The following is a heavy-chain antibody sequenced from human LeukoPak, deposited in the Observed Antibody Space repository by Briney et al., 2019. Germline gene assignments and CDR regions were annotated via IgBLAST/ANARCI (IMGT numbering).Heavy chain of an antibody. CDR3: ARSSNSSGWYDYFDY. J-gene: IGHJ4*02. CDR1: GYSFTSYW. D-gene: IGHD6-19*01. CDR2: IYPGDSDT. V-gene: IGHV5-51*01. Sequence: GESLKISCKGSGYSFTSYWIGWVRQMPGKGLEWMGIIYPGDSDTRYSPSFQGQVTISADKSISTAYLQWSSLKASDTAMYYCARSSNSSGWYDYFDYWGQGTLVTVSS.